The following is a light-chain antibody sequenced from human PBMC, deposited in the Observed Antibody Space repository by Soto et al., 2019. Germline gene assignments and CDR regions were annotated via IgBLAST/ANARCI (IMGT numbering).Light chain of an antibody. CDR1: QSLYNNY. V-gene: IGKV3-20*01. CDR3: HQYDTSPWT. J-gene: IGKJ1*01. Sequence: DIVLTQSPGTLSLSPGXRVTLSCRASQSLYNNYLAWYQQKPGQAPRLLIDGASSRATGIPDRFRGSGSGTDFTLTISRLEPEDFAVYYCHQYDTSPWTFGQG. CDR2: GAS.